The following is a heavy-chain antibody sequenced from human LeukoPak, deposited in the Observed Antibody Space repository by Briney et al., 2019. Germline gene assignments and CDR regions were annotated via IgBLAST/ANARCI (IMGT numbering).Heavy chain of an antibody. CDR1: GASVSSYY. J-gene: IGHJ4*02. Sequence: SETLSLTCTVSGASVSSYYWTWIRQPPGKALEWIGEINHSGSANYNPSHKSRVTISVDTSKNQFSLNVSPVTAADTAVYYCARGGGSTGYYFDFWGQGNLVAVSS. CDR2: INHSGSA. D-gene: IGHD3-16*01. V-gene: IGHV4-34*01. CDR3: ARGGGSTGYYFDF.